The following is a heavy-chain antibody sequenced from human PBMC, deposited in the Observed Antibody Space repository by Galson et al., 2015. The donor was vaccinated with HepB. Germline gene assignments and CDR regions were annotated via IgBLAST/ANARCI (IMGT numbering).Heavy chain of an antibody. V-gene: IGHV3-7*03. CDR2: IKKDGSDK. CDR1: GFTFSNYW. CDR3: ARAAK. Sequence: SLRLSCAASGFTFSNYWMSWVRQAPGKGLEWVANIKKDGSDKYYVDSVKGRFTISRDNAKNSMYLQMNNLGVEDTALYYCARAAKWGQGTLVTVSS. J-gene: IGHJ4*02.